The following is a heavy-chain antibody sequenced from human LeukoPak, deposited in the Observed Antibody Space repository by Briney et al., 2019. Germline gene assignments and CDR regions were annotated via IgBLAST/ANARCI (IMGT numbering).Heavy chain of an antibody. Sequence: PSETLSLTCTVSGGSISSYYWSWIRQPAGKGLEWIGRIYTSGSTNYNPSLKSRVTMSVDTSKNQFSLKLSSVTAADTAVYYCAGINPDYYDFWSGYYHWGQGTLVTVSS. CDR2: IYTSGST. CDR3: AGINPDYYDFWSGYYH. V-gene: IGHV4-4*07. CDR1: GGSISSYY. D-gene: IGHD3-3*01. J-gene: IGHJ5*02.